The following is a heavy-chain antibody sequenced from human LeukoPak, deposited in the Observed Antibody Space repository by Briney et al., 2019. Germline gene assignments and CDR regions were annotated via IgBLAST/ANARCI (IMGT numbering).Heavy chain of an antibody. CDR3: ARGADFWSGFVS. V-gene: IGHV5-51*01. CDR1: GYSFTTYW. Sequence: GESLKISCTGSGYSFTTYWIGWVRQMPGKGLEWMGVIYLDDSDTRYSPSFQGQVTISADKSISTAYLQWSSLKASDTAMYYCARGADFWSGFVSWGQGTLVSVSS. J-gene: IGHJ5*01. D-gene: IGHD3-3*01. CDR2: IYLDDSDT.